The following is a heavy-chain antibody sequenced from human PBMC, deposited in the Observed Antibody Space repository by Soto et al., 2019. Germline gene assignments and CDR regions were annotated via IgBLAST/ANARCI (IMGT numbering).Heavy chain of an antibody. V-gene: IGHV4-30-2*01. CDR1: GASITDGAYS. J-gene: IGHJ4*02. CDR2: INHLETT. D-gene: IGHD3-10*02. Sequence: PSETLDLAXTVSGASITDGAYSWSWIRQTPGKGLEWIGYINHLETTFYNPSFESRLTLSIDRTKNQFSLNLKSMSAADRAVYFCARGGVFDSFDYWGQGILVTVLL. CDR3: ARGGVFDSFDY.